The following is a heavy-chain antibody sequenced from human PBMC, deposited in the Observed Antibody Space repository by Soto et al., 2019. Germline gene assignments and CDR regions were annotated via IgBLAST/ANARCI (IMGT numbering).Heavy chain of an antibody. D-gene: IGHD2-2*01. CDR1: GFTFSSYS. V-gene: IGHV3-48*01. CDR3: APGRYQLPRWHG. J-gene: IGHJ4*02. Sequence: GGSLRLSCAASGFTFSSYSMNWVRQAPGKGLEWVSYISSSSSTIYYADSVKGRFTISRDKAKNSLYLQMNSLRAEDTAVYYCAPGRYQLPRWHGWGQGTLVTVSS. CDR2: ISSSSSTI.